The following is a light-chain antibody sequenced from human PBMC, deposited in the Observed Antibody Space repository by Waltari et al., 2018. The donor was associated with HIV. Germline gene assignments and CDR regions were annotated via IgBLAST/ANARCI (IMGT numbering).Light chain of an antibody. CDR2: EGS. J-gene: IGLJ2*01. Sequence: SHELTQPPPVSVSPGQAARITCSGDALPYRYVYWYQQKSGQAPVLVIHEGSRRPSGIPERSSGATTGTMATLTISGAQVEDEADYYCFSTNSGGNQVLFGGGTKLIVL. V-gene: IGLV3-10*01. CDR3: FSTNSGGNQVL. CDR1: ALPYRY.